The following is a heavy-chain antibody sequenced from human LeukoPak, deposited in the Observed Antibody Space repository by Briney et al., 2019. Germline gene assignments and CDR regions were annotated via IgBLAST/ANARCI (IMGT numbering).Heavy chain of an antibody. CDR1: GGSISSYY. D-gene: IGHD2-2*01. CDR3: ASRSEGIVVVPAAAGRFDY. Sequence: SETPSLTCTVSGGSISSYYWSWIRQPPGKGLEWIGYIYYSGSTNYNPSLKSRVTISVDTSKNQFSLKLSSVTAADTAVYYCASRSEGIVVVPAAAGRFDYWGQGTLVTVSS. J-gene: IGHJ4*02. V-gene: IGHV4-59*12. CDR2: IYYSGST.